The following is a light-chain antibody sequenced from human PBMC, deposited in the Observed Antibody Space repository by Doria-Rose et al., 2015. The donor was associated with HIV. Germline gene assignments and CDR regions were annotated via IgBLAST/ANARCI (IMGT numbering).Light chain of an antibody. J-gene: IGKJ1*01. CDR2: DGS. Sequence: EIVMTQSPGTLSLSPGERATLSCRASQSFSSTYLAWYQQKPGQAPSLIIYDGSTRATGIPDRFSASGSGTDLTLTINRLEPEDFALYYCHQYGTSWTFGQGTKVEI. CDR1: QSFSSTY. CDR3: HQYGTSWT. V-gene: IGKV3-20*01.